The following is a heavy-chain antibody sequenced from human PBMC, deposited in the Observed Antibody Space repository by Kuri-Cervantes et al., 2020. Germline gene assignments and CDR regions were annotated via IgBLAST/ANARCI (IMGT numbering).Heavy chain of an antibody. V-gene: IGHV3-30-3*01. D-gene: IGHD1-26*01. Sequence: GGSLRLSCAASGFTFSSYAMHWVRQAPGKGLEWVAVISYDGSNKYYADSVKGRFTISRDNSKNTLYLQMNSLRAVDTAVYYCARDGGSYFDYWGQGTLVTVSS. J-gene: IGHJ4*02. CDR2: ISYDGSNK. CDR1: GFTFSSYA. CDR3: ARDGGSYFDY.